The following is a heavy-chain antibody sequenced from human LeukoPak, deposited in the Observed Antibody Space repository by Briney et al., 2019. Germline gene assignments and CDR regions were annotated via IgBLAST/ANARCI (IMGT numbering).Heavy chain of an antibody. CDR1: GFTFSSYS. V-gene: IGHV3-21*01. J-gene: IGHJ6*02. CDR2: ISSSSSYI. Sequence: PGGSLRLSCAASGFTFSSYSMNWVCQAPGKGLEWVSSISSSSSYIYYADSVKGRFTISRDNAKNSLYLQMNSLRAEDTAVYYCAREQVYCSSTSCYYYGMDVWGQGTTVTVSS. D-gene: IGHD2-2*01. CDR3: AREQVYCSSTSCYYYGMDV.